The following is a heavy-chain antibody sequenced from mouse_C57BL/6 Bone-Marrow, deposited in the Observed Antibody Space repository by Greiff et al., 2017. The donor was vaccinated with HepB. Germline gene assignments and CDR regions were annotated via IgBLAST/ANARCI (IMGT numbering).Heavy chain of an antibody. CDR2: IDPENGDT. CDR1: GFNIKDDY. Sequence: VQLMESGAELVRPGASVKLSCTASGFNIKDDYMHWVKQRPEQGLEWIGWIDPENGDTEYASKFQGKATITADTSSNTAYLQLSSLTSEDTAVYYCTSYWVAYWGQGTLVTVSA. V-gene: IGHV14-4*01. CDR3: TSYWVAY. J-gene: IGHJ3*01.